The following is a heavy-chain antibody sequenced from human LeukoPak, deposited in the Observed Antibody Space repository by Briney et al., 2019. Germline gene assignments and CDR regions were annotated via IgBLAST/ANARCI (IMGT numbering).Heavy chain of an antibody. CDR1: GFTFSSYW. D-gene: IGHD3-10*01. J-gene: IGHJ6*02. CDR2: INSDGSST. Sequence: GGSLRLSCAASGFTFSSYWMHWVRQAPGKGLVWVSRINSDGSSTSYADSVKGRFTISRDNAMNTLYLQMNSVRAEDTAVYYCAMVRGYYYHGLDVWGQGSTVTVSS. CDR3: AMVRGYYYHGLDV. V-gene: IGHV3-74*01.